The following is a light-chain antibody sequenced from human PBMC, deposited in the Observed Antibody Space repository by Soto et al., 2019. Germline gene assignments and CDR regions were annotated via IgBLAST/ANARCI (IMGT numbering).Light chain of an antibody. CDR1: SSDVGGYNY. J-gene: IGLJ1*01. Sequence: QSVLTQPAPVSGSPGQSITIFCPGTSSDVGGYNYVSWYQQHPGKAPKFMIYDVSNRPSGVSNRFSGSKSGNTASLTISGLQAEDEADYYCCSYTTSNTRQIVFGTGTKVTVL. V-gene: IGLV2-14*01. CDR2: DVS. CDR3: CSYTTSNTRQIV.